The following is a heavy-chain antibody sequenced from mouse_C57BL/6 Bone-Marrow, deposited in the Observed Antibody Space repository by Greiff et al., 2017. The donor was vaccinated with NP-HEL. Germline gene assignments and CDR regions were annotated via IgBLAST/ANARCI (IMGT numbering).Heavy chain of an antibody. V-gene: IGHV1-80*01. Sequence: VQLQQSGAELVKPGASVKISCKASGYAFSSYWMNWVKQRPGKGLEWIGQIYPGDGDTNYNGKFKGKATLTADKSSSTAYMQLSSLTSEDSAVYFCARRGLYYGSSHWYFDVWGTGTTVTVSS. CDR1: GYAFSSYW. D-gene: IGHD1-1*01. J-gene: IGHJ1*03. CDR3: ARRGLYYGSSHWYFDV. CDR2: IYPGDGDT.